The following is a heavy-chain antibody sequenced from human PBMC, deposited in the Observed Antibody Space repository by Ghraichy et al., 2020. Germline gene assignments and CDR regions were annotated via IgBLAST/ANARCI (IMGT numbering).Heavy chain of an antibody. D-gene: IGHD6-13*01. CDR3: AREHDSSWTLSRSYFDY. J-gene: IGHJ4*02. Sequence: ASVKVSCKASGYTFTGYYMHWVRQAPGQGLEWMGWINPNSGGTNYAQKFQGRVTMTRDTSISTAYMELSRLRSDDTAVYYCAREHDSSWTLSRSYFDYWGQGTLVTVSS. CDR2: INPNSGGT. CDR1: GYTFTGYY. V-gene: IGHV1-2*02.